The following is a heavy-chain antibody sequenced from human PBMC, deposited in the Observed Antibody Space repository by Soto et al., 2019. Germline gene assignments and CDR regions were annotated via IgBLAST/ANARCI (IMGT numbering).Heavy chain of an antibody. Sequence: ASVKVSCKASGYTFTSYGISWVRQAPGQGLEWMGWISAYNGNTNYAQKLQGRVTMTTDTSTSTAYRELRSLRSDDTAVYYCARSDRSSSIDYWGKGPLATAS. CDR1: GYTFTSYG. V-gene: IGHV1-18*01. CDR2: ISAYNGNT. CDR3: ARSDRSSSIDY. D-gene: IGHD2-2*01. J-gene: IGHJ4*02.